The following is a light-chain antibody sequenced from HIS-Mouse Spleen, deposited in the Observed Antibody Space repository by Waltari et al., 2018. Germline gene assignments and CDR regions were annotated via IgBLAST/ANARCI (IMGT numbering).Light chain of an antibody. J-gene: IGLJ2*01. V-gene: IGLV3-21*03. Sequence: SYVLTQPPSVSVAPGKTARITCGGTNIGSKSVHWYQQKPGQAPVPVVYDDSDRPSGIPERFSGSNSGNTATLTISRVEAGDEADYYCQVWDSSSDHPVFGGGTKLTVL. CDR3: QVWDSSSDHPV. CDR2: DDS. CDR1: NIGSKS.